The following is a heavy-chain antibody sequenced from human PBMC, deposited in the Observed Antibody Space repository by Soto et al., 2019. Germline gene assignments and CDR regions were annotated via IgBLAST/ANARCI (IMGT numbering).Heavy chain of an antibody. CDR1: GFTFSNYD. D-gene: IGHD2-15*01. Sequence: EVQLGESGGDLVQTGESLRVSCAASGFTFSNYDMNWVRQAPGKGLEWVSYIISSGGTIYYADSVKGRFTTSRDNAKNSLYLQMNSLRAEDTAVYYCARGPTCIEGYCSSGSWHDYWGQGTLVTVSS. V-gene: IGHV3-48*01. J-gene: IGHJ4*02. CDR3: ARGPTCIEGYCSSGSWHDY. CDR2: IISSGGTI.